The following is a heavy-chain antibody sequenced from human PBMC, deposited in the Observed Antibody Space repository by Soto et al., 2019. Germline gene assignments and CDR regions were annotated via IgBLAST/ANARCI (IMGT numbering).Heavy chain of an antibody. CDR3: AYRRRPDCSSANCGNWFDP. CDR1: GFSLSTSGVG. V-gene: IGHV2-5*02. CDR2: IYWDDDK. J-gene: IGHJ5*02. Sequence: QITLKESGPTLVKPTQTLTLTCTFSGFSLSTSGVGVGWIRQPPGKAPEWLALIYWDDDKRYSPSLKSKLTITKXTSKNQVVLTMTNMDPVDTGTYYCAYRRRPDCSSANCGNWFDPWGQGTQVTVSS. D-gene: IGHD2-15*01.